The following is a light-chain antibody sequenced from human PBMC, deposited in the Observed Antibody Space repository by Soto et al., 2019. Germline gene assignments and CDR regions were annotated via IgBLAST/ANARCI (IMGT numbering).Light chain of an antibody. CDR3: QQHGTT. CDR2: GAS. V-gene: IGKV3-20*01. CDR1: QSVSSSY. Sequence: IVFTQSAGTLSLSPGERATLSCRASQSVSSSYLAWYQQKPGQAPRLLIYGASSRATGIPDRFSGSGSGTDFTLTISRLEPEDSAVYYCQQHGTTFGQGTKVDIK. J-gene: IGKJ1*01.